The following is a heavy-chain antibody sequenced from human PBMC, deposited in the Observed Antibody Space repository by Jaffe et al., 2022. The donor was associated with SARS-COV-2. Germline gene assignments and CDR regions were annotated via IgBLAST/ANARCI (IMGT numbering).Heavy chain of an antibody. D-gene: IGHD2-21*02. Sequence: DVQLVESGEGLVQPGGSLRLSCAASGFTFSDHYMDWVRQAPGRGLEYVSAISPNGISTYYADSVKGRFTISRDNSKNTLYLQMGSLRAEDMAVYYCARGMAGYGGNSPLDYWGQGTLVTVSS. CDR2: ISPNGIST. V-gene: IGHV3-64*02. J-gene: IGHJ4*02. CDR1: GFTFSDHY. CDR3: ARGMAGYGGNSPLDY.